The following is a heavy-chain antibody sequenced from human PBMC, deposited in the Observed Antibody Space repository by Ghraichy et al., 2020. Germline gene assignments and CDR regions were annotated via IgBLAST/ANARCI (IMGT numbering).Heavy chain of an antibody. CDR2: INHSGST. CDR3: ARRLTVFDY. V-gene: IGHV4-34*01. CDR1: GGSFSGYY. D-gene: IGHD7-27*01. J-gene: IGHJ4*02. Sequence: SETLSLTCAVYGGSFSGYYWSWIRQPPGKGLEWIGEINHSGSTNYNPSLKSRVTISVDTSKNQFSLKLSSVTAADTAVYYCARRLTVFDYWGQGTLVTVSS.